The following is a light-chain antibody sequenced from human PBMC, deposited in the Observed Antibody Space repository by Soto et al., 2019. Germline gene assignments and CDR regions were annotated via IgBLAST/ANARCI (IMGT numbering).Light chain of an antibody. CDR2: KAS. J-gene: IGKJ1*01. CDR1: QNLNNW. V-gene: IGKV1-5*03. CDR3: QQYNSYPWT. Sequence: DIQMTQSPSTLSASVGDRVTITCRASQNLNNWLAWFQQKPGKAPTLLIYKASGLESGVPSRFSGSGSGTEFTHTISSLQPDDFSTYYCQQYNSYPWTFGQGTKVEIK.